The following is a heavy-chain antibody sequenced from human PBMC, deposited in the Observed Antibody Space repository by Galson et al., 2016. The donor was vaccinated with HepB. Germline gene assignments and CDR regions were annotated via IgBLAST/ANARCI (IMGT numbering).Heavy chain of an antibody. D-gene: IGHD3-10*01. CDR2: FDPEDGET. Sequence: SVKVSCKVSGYSLTEVSIHWVRQAPGKGLEWMGGFDPEDGETIYPQNFQGRVTVTEDTSTDTAYMELISLRSEDTAVYYCATLRQQVLGEWFDPWGQGTLVSVSS. V-gene: IGHV1-24*01. CDR3: ATLRQQVLGEWFDP. CDR1: GYSLTEVS. J-gene: IGHJ5*02.